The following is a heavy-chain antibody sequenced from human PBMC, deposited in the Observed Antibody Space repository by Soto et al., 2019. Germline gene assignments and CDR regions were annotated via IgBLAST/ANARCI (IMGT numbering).Heavy chain of an antibody. CDR2: IYYSGNT. J-gene: IGHJ4*02. V-gene: IGHV4-30-4*01. D-gene: IGHD3-16*01. Sequence: SLAGTVCGGSTMRDKYWSRIRQPPGKGVEWIGHIYYSGNTDYNPSLKSRLAISIDTSKNQFSLKLSSVTAADTAVYFCAREGGESSDGLYYFDSWGQGSLVT. CDR3: AREGGESSDGLYYFDS. CDR1: GGSTMRDKY.